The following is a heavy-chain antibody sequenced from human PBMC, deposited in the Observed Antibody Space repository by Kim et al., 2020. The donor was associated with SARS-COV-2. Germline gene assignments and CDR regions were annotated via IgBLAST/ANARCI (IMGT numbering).Heavy chain of an antibody. Sequence: SETLSLTCAVYGGSFSGYYWSWIRQPPGKGLEWIGEINHSGSTNYNPSLKSRVTISVDTSKNQFSLKLSSVTAADTAVYYCAKRRYYYGSGSYYARYYYYGMDVWGHGTTVTVSS. CDR2: INHSGST. D-gene: IGHD3-10*01. CDR3: AKRRYYYGSGSYYARYYYYGMDV. CDR1: GGSFSGYY. V-gene: IGHV4-34*01. J-gene: IGHJ6*02.